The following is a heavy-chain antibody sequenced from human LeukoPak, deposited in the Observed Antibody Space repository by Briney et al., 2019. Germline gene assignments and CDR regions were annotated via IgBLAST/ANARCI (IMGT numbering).Heavy chain of an antibody. CDR1: GGSISSGSYY. D-gene: IGHD6-13*01. CDR2: IYTSGRT. V-gene: IGHV4-61*02. CDR3: ARDFGSSWYGWFDP. Sequence: PSETLSLTCTVSGGSISSGSYYWSWIRQPAGKGLEWIGRIYTSGRTNYNPSLKSRVTISVDTSKNQFSLKLSSVTAADTAVYYCARDFGSSWYGWFDPWGQGTLVTVSS. J-gene: IGHJ5*02.